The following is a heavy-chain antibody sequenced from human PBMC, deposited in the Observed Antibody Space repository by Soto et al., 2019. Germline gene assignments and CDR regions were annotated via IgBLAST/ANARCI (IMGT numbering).Heavy chain of an antibody. D-gene: IGHD3-22*01. Sequence: PGESLKISCKGSGYSFTSYWIGWVRQMPGKGLEWMGIIYPGDSDTRYSPSFQGQVTISADKSISTAYLQWSSLNASDTAMYYFSRQGGAEDSSGYWRNDAFDIWGQGTMVTVSS. J-gene: IGHJ3*02. CDR2: IYPGDSDT. CDR3: SRQGGAEDSSGYWRNDAFDI. CDR1: GYSFTSYW. V-gene: IGHV5-51*01.